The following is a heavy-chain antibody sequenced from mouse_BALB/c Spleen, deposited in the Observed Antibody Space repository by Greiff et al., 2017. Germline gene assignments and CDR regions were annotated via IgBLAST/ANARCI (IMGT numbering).Heavy chain of an antibody. CDR3: ASYYGSPPWFAY. D-gene: IGHD2-2*01. CDR1: GFSLSRYS. CDR2: IWGGGST. J-gene: IGHJ3*01. V-gene: IGHV2-6-4*01. Sequence: VQRVESGPGLVAPSQSLSITCTVSGFSLSRYSVHWVRQPPGKGLEWLGMIWGGGSTDYNSALKSRLSISKDNSKSQVFLKMNSLQTDDTAMYYCASYYGSPPWFAYWGQGTLVTVSA.